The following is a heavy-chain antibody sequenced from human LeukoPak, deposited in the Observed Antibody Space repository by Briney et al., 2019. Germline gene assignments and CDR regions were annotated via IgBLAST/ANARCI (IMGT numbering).Heavy chain of an antibody. CDR1: GGSISSSSYY. Sequence: SETLSLTCTVSGGSISSSSYYWGWISQPPGKGLEWIGSIYYSGSTYYNPSLKSRVTISVDTSKNQFSLKLSSVTAADTAVYYCASYNWNDSRFDYWGQGTLVTVSS. CDR2: IYYSGST. CDR3: ASYNWNDSRFDY. V-gene: IGHV4-39*07. J-gene: IGHJ4*02. D-gene: IGHD1-20*01.